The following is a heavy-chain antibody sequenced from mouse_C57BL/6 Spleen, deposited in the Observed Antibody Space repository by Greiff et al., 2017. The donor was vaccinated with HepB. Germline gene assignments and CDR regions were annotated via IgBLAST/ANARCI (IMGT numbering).Heavy chain of an antibody. D-gene: IGHD2-1*01. J-gene: IGHJ2*01. V-gene: IGHV1-54*01. Sequence: VQLQQSGAELVRPGTSVKVSCKASGYAFTNYLIEWVKQRPGQGLEWIGVINPGSGGTNYNEKFKGKATLTADKSSSTAYMQLSSLTSEDSAVYFCARHYGNYLDYWGQGTTLTVSS. CDR1: GYAFTNYL. CDR3: ARHYGNYLDY. CDR2: INPGSGGT.